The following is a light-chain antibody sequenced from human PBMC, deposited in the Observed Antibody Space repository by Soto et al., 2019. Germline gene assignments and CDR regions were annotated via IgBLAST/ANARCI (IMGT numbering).Light chain of an antibody. J-gene: IGKJ1*01. CDR1: QDINNY. V-gene: IGKV1D-13*01. CDR2: DAS. CDR3: QQYNNHPLT. Sequence: MQLTQSPAVPFSTLGDRVTISCRASQDINNYIAWYQQKPGKAPKLLIYDASSLESGVPSRFSGSGSGTDFTFTISSLQPDDIATYYCQQYNNHPLTFGQGTKVDIK.